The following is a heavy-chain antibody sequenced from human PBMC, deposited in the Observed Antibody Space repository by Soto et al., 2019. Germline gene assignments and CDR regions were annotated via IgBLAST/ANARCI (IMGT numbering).Heavy chain of an antibody. D-gene: IGHD5-18*01. J-gene: IGHJ6*02. V-gene: IGHV3-30*18. CDR2: ISYDGTNK. Sequence: QVQLVESGGGVVQPGRSLRLSCAASGFTFSNYGMHWVRQAPGKGLEWVALISYDGTNKYYADSVKGRFTISRDNFKNMLYLQMNSLRAEDTAVYYCAKERFGQLWLEDYGMDVWGQWTTVTVSS. CDR3: AKERFGQLWLEDYGMDV. CDR1: GFTFSNYG.